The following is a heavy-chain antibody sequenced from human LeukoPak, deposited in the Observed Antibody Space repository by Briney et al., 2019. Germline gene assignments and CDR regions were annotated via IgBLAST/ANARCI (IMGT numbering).Heavy chain of an antibody. D-gene: IGHD6-13*01. Sequence: SGGSLRLSCAASGFTFSSYAMHWVRQAPGKGLEWVAVISYDGSNKYYADSVKGRFTISRDNSENTLNLQKNSLRAEDTAIYYCAKARAGDITAAFNYWGQGTLVTVSS. J-gene: IGHJ4*02. CDR1: GFTFSSYA. CDR2: ISYDGSNK. V-gene: IGHV3-30*04. CDR3: AKARAGDITAAFNY.